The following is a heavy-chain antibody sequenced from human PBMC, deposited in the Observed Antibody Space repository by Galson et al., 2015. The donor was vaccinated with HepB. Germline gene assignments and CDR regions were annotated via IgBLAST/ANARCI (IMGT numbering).Heavy chain of an antibody. CDR3: TRTPIGAGGTWYYYMDV. CDR2: IRSKANSYAT. Sequence: SLRLSCAASGFTFSGSAMHWVRQASGKGLEWVGRIRSKANSYATAYAASVKGRFTISRDDSKNTAYLQMNSLKTEDTAVYYCTRTPIGAGGTWYYYMDVWGKGTTVTVSS. D-gene: IGHD1-14*01. CDR1: GFTFSGSA. J-gene: IGHJ6*03. V-gene: IGHV3-73*01.